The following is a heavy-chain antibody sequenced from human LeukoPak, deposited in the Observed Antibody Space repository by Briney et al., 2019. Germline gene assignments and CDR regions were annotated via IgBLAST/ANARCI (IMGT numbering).Heavy chain of an antibody. D-gene: IGHD3-10*01. Sequence: PGGSLRLTCAASGFTFISYAMSWVRQAPGKGLKWVSTISGGGGGTFYADSVKGRFTISRDNSKNTLYLQMDSLRAEDTAIYYCAKDLYYYNSGSYLWGQGTLVTVSS. CDR2: ISGGGGGT. CDR3: AKDLYYYNSGSYL. CDR1: GFTFISYA. V-gene: IGHV3-23*01. J-gene: IGHJ4*02.